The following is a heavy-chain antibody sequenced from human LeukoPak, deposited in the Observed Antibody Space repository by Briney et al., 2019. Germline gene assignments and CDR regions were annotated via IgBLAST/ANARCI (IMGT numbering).Heavy chain of an antibody. CDR1: GGSFSGYY. D-gene: IGHD3-22*01. CDR3: ARLQRDSSGYNYYYYMDV. CDR2: INHSGST. J-gene: IGHJ6*03. V-gene: IGHV4-34*01. Sequence: SETLSLTCAVYGGSFSGYYWSWIRQPPGKGLEWIGEINHSGSTNYNPSLKSRVTISVDTSKNQFSLKLSSVTAADTAVYYCARLQRDSSGYNYYYYMDVWGKGTTVTISS.